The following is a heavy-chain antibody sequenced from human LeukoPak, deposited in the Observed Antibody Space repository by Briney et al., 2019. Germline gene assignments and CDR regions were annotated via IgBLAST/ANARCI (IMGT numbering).Heavy chain of an antibody. V-gene: IGHV3-11*04. Sequence: GGSLRLSCAASGFTFSDYYMSWIRQAPGKGLEWVSYISSSGSTIYYADSVKGRFTISRDNAKNSLYLQMNSLRAEDTAVYYCASLYRIVWSGYSGFDPWGQGTLVTVSS. CDR1: GFTFSDYY. J-gene: IGHJ5*02. CDR2: ISSSGSTI. CDR3: ASLYRIVWSGYSGFDP. D-gene: IGHD3-3*01.